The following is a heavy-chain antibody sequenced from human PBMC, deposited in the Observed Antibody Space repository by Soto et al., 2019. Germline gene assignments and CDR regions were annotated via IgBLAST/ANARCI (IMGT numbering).Heavy chain of an antibody. CDR3: AREDV. CDR1: GGSVSSGSYY. J-gene: IGHJ6*02. Sequence: QVQLQESGPGLVKPSETLSLTCTVSGGSVSSGSYYWSWIRQPPGKGLEWIGYIYYSGSTNYNPSLKSRVTISVDTSKNQFSLKLSSVTAADTAVYYCAREDVWGQGTTLTVSS. CDR2: IYYSGST. V-gene: IGHV4-61*01.